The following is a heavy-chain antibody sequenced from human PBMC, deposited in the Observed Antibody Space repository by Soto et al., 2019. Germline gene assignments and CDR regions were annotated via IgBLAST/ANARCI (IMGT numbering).Heavy chain of an antibody. CDR2: IVVGSGNT. V-gene: IGHV1-58*01. D-gene: IGHD2-2*02. J-gene: IGHJ5*02. CDR3: AATHYCSSTSCYRSWFDP. CDR1: GFTFTSSA. Sequence: ASVKVSCKASGFTFTSSAVQWVRQARGQRLEWIGWIVVGSGNTNYAQKFQERVNITRDMSTSTAYMELSSLRSEDTAVYYCAATHYCSSTSCYRSWFDPWGQGTLVTVSS.